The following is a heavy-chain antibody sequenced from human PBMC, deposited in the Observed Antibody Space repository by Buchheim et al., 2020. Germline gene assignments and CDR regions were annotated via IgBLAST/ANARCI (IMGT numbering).Heavy chain of an antibody. CDR3: AKVVGLAAAVGMDV. V-gene: IGHV3-30*18. J-gene: IGHJ6*02. CDR2: ISYDGSNK. CDR1: GFTFSSYG. Sequence: QVQLVESGRGVVQPGRSLRLSCAASGFTFSSYGMHWVRQAPGKGLEWVAVISYDGSNKYYADSVKGRFTISRDNSKNTLYLQMNSLRAEDTAVYYCAKVVGLAAAVGMDVWGQGTT. D-gene: IGHD6-13*01.